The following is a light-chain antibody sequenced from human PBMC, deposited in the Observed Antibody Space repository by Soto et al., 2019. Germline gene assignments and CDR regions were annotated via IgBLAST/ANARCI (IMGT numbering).Light chain of an antibody. CDR1: QDISNY. Sequence: DIQMTQSPSSLSASVGDRVTNTCQASQDISNYLNWYQQKPGKAPKLLIYDASNLETGVPSRFSGSGSGTDFTFTISSLRPEDIATYYCQQYDNLPPFGQGTKLEIK. V-gene: IGKV1-33*01. CDR2: DAS. J-gene: IGKJ2*01. CDR3: QQYDNLPP.